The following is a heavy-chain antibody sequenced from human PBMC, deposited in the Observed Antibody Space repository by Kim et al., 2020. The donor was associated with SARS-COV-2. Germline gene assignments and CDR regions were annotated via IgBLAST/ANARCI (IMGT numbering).Heavy chain of an antibody. CDR1: GFTFSGSA. Sequence: GGSLRLSCAASGFTFSGSAMHWVRQASGKGLEWVGRIRSKANSYATAYAASVKGRFTISRDDSKNTAYLQMNSLKTEDTAVYYCTRRPLSGSGKYYGMDVWGQGTTVTVSS. D-gene: IGHD3-10*01. CDR3: TRRPLSGSGKYYGMDV. V-gene: IGHV3-73*01. CDR2: IRSKANSYAT. J-gene: IGHJ6*02.